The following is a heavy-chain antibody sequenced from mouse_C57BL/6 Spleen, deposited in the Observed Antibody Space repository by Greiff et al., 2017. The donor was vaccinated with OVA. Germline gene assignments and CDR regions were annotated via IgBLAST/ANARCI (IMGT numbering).Heavy chain of an antibody. J-gene: IGHJ4*01. CDR2: IRLKSDNYAT. V-gene: IGHV6-3*01. D-gene: IGHD2-5*01. CDR1: GFTFSNYW. CDR3: TGEGYYSNYDYYAMDY. Sequence: EVKLVESGGGLVQPGGSMKLSCVASGFTFSNYWMNWVRQSPEKGLEWVAQIRLKSDNYATHYAESVKGRFTISRDDSKSSVYLQMNNLRAEDTGIYYCTGEGYYSNYDYYAMDYWGQGTSVTVSS.